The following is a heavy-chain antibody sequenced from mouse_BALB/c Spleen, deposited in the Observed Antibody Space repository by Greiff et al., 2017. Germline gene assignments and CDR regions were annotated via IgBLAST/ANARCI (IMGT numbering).Heavy chain of an antibody. CDR3: ARRSNYGAMDY. J-gene: IGHJ4*01. CDR1: GFTFSDYY. V-gene: IGHV5-4*02. D-gene: IGHD2-5*01. Sequence: EVKLVESGGGLVKPGGSLKLSCAASGFTFSDYYMYWVRQTPEKRLEWVATISDGGSYTYYPDSVKGRFTISRDNAKNNLYLQMSSLKSEDTAMYYCARRSNYGAMDYWGQGTSVTVSS. CDR2: ISDGGSYT.